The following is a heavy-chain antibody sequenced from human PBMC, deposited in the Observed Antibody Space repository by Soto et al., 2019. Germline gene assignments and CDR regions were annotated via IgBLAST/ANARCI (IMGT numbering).Heavy chain of an antibody. CDR3: AKDGCSGGSCYSAPDY. Sequence: SETLSLTCTVSSGSISSSSYYWGWIRQPPGKGLEWIGSIYYSGSTYYNPSLKSRVTISVDTSKNQFSLKLSSVTAADTAVYYCAKDGCSGGSCYSAPDYLCQGTLVTISS. J-gene: IGHJ4*02. D-gene: IGHD2-15*01. CDR2: IYYSGST. CDR1: SGSISSSSYY. V-gene: IGHV4-39*02.